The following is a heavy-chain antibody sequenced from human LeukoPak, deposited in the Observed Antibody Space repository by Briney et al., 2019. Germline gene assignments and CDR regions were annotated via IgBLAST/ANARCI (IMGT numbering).Heavy chain of an antibody. J-gene: IGHJ5*02. CDR2: IWYDGTKA. CDR1: GFSFSNHG. V-gene: IGHV3-33*01. D-gene: IGHD2-21*01. CDR3: AREIALRLGYWFDP. Sequence: GGSLRLSCAASGFSFSNHGMHWVRQAPGKGLEWVAVIWYDGTKAYYADSVKGRFTISRDNSKNTVSLQVSSLSAEDTAVYYCAREIALRLGYWFDPWGQGTLVTVSS.